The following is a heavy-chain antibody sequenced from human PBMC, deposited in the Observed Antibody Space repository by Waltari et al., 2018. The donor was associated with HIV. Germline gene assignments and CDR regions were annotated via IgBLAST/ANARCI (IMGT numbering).Heavy chain of an antibody. J-gene: IGHJ3*02. CDR2: ISGSGSST. CDR3: AKDYAAAGRDDTFDI. Sequence: EVQLVESGGGLVQPGGSLRLSCAASGFTFSHYAMSWVRQAPGKGLEWVSTISGSGSSTYYADSVKGRFTISRDKSRNTLYLQMNSLRAEDTAVYYCAKDYAAAGRDDTFDIWGQGTMVTVSS. V-gene: IGHV3-23*04. CDR1: GFTFSHYA. D-gene: IGHD6-13*01.